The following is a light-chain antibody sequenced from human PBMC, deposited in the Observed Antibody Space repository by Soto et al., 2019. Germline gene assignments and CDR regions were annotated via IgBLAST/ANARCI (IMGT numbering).Light chain of an antibody. CDR2: GAS. J-gene: IGKJ1*01. V-gene: IGKV3-20*01. Sequence: EIEFTQSPGTLSSSPGERATLSCRASQSVSSSYLAWYQQKPGQAPRLLIYGASSRATGIPDRFSGSGSGTDFTLTISSLQSEDLAVYYCQQYNKWPWTFGRGTKVDIK. CDR1: QSVSSSY. CDR3: QQYNKWPWT.